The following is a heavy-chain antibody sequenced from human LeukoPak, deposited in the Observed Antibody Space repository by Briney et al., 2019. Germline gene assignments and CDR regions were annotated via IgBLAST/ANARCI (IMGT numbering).Heavy chain of an antibody. CDR3: ARAEWLADDAFDI. CDR1: GGSISSYY. V-gene: IGHV4-59*12. Sequence: SETLSLTCTVSGGSISSYYWSWVRQPPGKGLEWIGNIYYSGSTNYNPSLKSRVTISVDTSKNQFSLKLSSVTAADTAVYYCARAEWLADDAFDIWGQGTMVTVSS. CDR2: IYYSGST. D-gene: IGHD6-19*01. J-gene: IGHJ3*02.